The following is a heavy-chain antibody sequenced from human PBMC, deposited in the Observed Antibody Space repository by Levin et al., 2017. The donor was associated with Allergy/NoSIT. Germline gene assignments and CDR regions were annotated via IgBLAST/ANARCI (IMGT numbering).Heavy chain of an antibody. D-gene: IGHD2-15*01. CDR1: GFTVSNNY. J-gene: IGHJ4*02. Sequence: ASVKVSCAASGFTVSNNYMRWVRQAPGKGLEWVSLIYSGGTTYYADSVKGRFTISRDNSKNTVYLQMNSLRAEDTAVYYCARNRHCIGGRYYSVWGQGTLVTVSS. V-gene: IGHV3-53*01. CDR3: ARNRHCIGGRYYSV. CDR2: IYSGGTT.